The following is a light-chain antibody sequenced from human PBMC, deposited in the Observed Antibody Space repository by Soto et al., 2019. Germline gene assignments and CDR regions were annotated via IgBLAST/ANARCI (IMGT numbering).Light chain of an antibody. J-gene: IGKJ4*02. Sequence: DIQMTQSPSSLSASVGDRVTITCRASQSISTYLHWYQQKPGKAPNLLIYAESTLQSGVPSRFSGSGSGKALTLTISSLQPEDFATYLSTHGSSTHHTFEGGTKVDIX. CDR1: QSISTY. CDR2: AES. CDR3: THGSSTHHT. V-gene: IGKV1-39*01.